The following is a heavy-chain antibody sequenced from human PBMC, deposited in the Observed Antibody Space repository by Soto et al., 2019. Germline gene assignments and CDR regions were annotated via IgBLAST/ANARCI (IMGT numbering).Heavy chain of an antibody. CDR2: TSYDETNK. J-gene: IGHJ3*02. V-gene: IGHV3-30*03. CDR3: AREYYYGSGSYYSGAFDI. CDR1: GFTFSSYG. D-gene: IGHD3-10*01. Sequence: GGSLILSCAASGFTFSSYGMHGVRQAPGKGLEWVAVTSYDETNKYYADSVKGRFTISRENAKNSLYLQMNSLRAGDTAVYYCAREYYYGSGSYYSGAFDIWGQGTMVTVSS.